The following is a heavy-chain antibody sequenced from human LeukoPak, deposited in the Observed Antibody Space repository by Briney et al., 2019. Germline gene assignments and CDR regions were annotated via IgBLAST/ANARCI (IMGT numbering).Heavy chain of an antibody. CDR2: IYPGDSDT. D-gene: IGHD3-22*01. V-gene: IGHV5-51*01. Sequence: GESLKISCKGSGYSFTSYWIGWVRQMPGKGLEWMGIIYPGDSDTRYSPSFQGQVTISADKSISTAYLQWSSLKASDTAMYYCARQDNGYYYDSSGYYFFDYWGQGTLVTVSS. CDR3: ARQDNGYYYDSSGYYFFDY. CDR1: GYSFTSYW. J-gene: IGHJ4*02.